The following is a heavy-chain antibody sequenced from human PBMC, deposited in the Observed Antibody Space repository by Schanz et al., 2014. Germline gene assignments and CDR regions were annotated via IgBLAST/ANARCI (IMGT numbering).Heavy chain of an antibody. CDR2: ISYSGVT. D-gene: IGHD4-17*01. CDR1: GGSIRSYF. CDR3: ARHRGRGDLPGDI. Sequence: QVHLQESGPGLLKPSETLSLTCTVSGGSIRSYFWSWIRQPPGKGLEWIGYISYSGVTYYNPSLKSRLTISGDTSKNQFSLNLSSAAAADTAVYYCARHRGRGDLPGDIWGQGTMXTVSS. V-gene: IGHV4-59*06. J-gene: IGHJ3*02.